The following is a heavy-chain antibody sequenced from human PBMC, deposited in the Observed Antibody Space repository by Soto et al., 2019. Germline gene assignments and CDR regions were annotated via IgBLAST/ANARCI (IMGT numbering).Heavy chain of an antibody. V-gene: IGHV4-30-4*01. Sequence: PSETLSLSCTVSGGSISSGDYYWSWIRQPPGKGLKWIGYIYYSGSTYYNPSLKSRVTISVDTSKNQFSLKLSSVTAADTAVYYCAARDRGVVTAFDYWGQGTLVTVSS. CDR3: AARDRGVVTAFDY. CDR1: GGSISSGDYY. J-gene: IGHJ4*02. CDR2: IYYSGST. D-gene: IGHD2-21*02.